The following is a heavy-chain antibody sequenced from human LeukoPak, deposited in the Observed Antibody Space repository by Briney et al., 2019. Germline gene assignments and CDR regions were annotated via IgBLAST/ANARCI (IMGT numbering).Heavy chain of an antibody. CDR3: ARDPSRIRPRIIVGAALDAFDI. D-gene: IGHD1-26*01. Sequence: PGGSLRLSCAASGFTFSSYSMNWVRQAPGKGLEWVSYISSSSSTIYYADPVKGRFTISRDNAKNSLYLQMNSLRAEDTAVYYCARDPSRIRPRIIVGAALDAFDIWGQGTMVTVSS. CDR2: ISSSSSTI. J-gene: IGHJ3*02. CDR1: GFTFSSYS. V-gene: IGHV3-48*04.